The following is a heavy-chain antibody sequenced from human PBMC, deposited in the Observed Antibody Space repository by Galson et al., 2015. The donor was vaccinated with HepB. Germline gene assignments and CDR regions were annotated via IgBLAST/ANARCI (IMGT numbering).Heavy chain of an antibody. D-gene: IGHD3-10*01. Sequence: SLRLSCAASGFTFSGSAMHWVRQASGKGLEWVGRIRSKANNYATAYAASVKGRFTISRDDSKNMAYLQMNSLKTEDTAVYYCALLWFGDVSFDYWGQGTLVTVSS. CDR3: ALLWFGDVSFDY. J-gene: IGHJ4*02. CDR2: IRSKANNYAT. V-gene: IGHV3-73*01. CDR1: GFTFSGSA.